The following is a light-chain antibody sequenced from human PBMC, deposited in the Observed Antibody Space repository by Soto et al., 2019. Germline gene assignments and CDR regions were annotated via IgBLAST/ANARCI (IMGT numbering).Light chain of an antibody. Sequence: EIVLTQSPGTLSLSPGERDTISCRASQSVSSSYLAWYQQKPGQAPRLLIYGASSRATGIPDRFSGSGSGTDFTLTISRLEPEDFAVYYCQQYGSSPRFTFGQGTRLEIK. J-gene: IGKJ5*01. CDR1: QSVSSSY. V-gene: IGKV3-20*01. CDR2: GAS. CDR3: QQYGSSPRFT.